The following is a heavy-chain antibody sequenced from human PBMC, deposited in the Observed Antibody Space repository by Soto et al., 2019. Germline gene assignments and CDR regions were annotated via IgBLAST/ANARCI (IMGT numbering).Heavy chain of an antibody. CDR3: AKDAGPAARLFDYYYYMDV. CDR1: GFTFSSYG. V-gene: IGHV3-30*18. J-gene: IGHJ6*03. CDR2: ILYDGSNK. Sequence: QVQLVESGGGVVQPGRSLRLSCAASGFTFSSYGMHWVRQAPGKGLEWVAVILYDGSNKYYADSVKGRFTISRDNSKNTLYLQMNSLRAEDTAVYYCAKDAGPAARLFDYYYYMDVWGKGTTVTVSS. D-gene: IGHD6-6*01.